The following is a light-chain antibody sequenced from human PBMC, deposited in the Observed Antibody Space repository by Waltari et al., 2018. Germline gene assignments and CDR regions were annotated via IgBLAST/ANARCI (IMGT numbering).Light chain of an antibody. V-gene: IGLV2-14*03. CDR2: AVS. J-gene: IGLJ3*02. Sequence: QSALTQPASVSGSPGQSITISCTGTSSDIGTYNYVSWYQQHPGKAPKHMIYAVSNRPSGVSNRFSASKSGNTASLTISGLQAEDEADYYCSSYTSTDTWVFGGGTKLTVL. CDR1: SSDIGTYNY. CDR3: SSYTSTDTWV.